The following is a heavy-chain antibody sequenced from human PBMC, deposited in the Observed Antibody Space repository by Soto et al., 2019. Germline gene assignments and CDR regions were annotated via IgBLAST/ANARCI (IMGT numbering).Heavy chain of an antibody. CDR3: ARELPSNYDYICGSYRSIVVNWFDP. J-gene: IGHJ5*02. V-gene: IGHV1-18*01. CDR1: GYTFTSYG. CDR2: ISAYNGNT. Sequence: GASVKVSCKASGYTFTSYGISWVRQAPGQGLEWMGWISAYNGNTNYAQKLQGRVTMTTDTSTSTAYMELRSLRSDDTAVYYCARELPSNYDYICGSYRSIVVNWFDPWGQGTLVTVSS. D-gene: IGHD3-16*02.